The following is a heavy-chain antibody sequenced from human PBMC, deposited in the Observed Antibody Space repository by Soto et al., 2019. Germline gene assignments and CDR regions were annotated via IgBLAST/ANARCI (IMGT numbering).Heavy chain of an antibody. D-gene: IGHD3-10*01. Sequence: HPGGSLRLSCAATGFTFNNFAMNWVRQGPGKGLEWVSGISGGGDATRYADSVKGRFTISRDNAESMVYLQMNSLRAEDTAVYYCAKAREVTLVRVPSSYWGQGTLVTVSS. CDR2: ISGGGDAT. J-gene: IGHJ4*02. CDR3: AKAREVTLVRVPSSY. CDR1: GFTFNNFA. V-gene: IGHV3-23*01.